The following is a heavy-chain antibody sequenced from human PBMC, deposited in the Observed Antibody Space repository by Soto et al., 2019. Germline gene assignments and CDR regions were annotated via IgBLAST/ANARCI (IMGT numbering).Heavy chain of an antibody. D-gene: IGHD1-20*01. V-gene: IGHV3-23*01. CDR2: VSPGGDVS. CDR1: GFTFSSFV. Sequence: GGSLRLTCAASGFTFSSFVMNWVRQAPGKGLEWVSTVSPGGDVSHYTDSVKGRFTISRDNSRRTLHLQMDSLRAEDAAVYFCVRRVITATTDGGAFDVLGKGPVVPVSS. J-gene: IGHJ3*01. CDR3: VRRVITATTDGGAFDV.